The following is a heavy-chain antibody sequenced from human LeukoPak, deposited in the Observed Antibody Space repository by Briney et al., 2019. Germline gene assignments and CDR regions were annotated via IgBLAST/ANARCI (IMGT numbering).Heavy chain of an antibody. J-gene: IGHJ4*02. CDR1: GYTFDTYG. Sequence: ASVKVSCKASGYTFDTYGISWVRQAPGQGLEWMGWISVYNGHTNYARKFQGRVTMTRDTSTSTVYMELSSLRSEDTAVYYCARDSGYDQMKNFDYWGQGTLVTVSS. V-gene: IGHV1-18*01. CDR3: ARDSGYDQMKNFDY. CDR2: ISVYNGHT. D-gene: IGHD5-12*01.